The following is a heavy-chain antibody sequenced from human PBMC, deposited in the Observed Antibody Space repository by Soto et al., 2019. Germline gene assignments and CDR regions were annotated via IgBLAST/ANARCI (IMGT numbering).Heavy chain of an antibody. CDR2: ISGSGYST. D-gene: IGHD2-2*01. CDR3: AKPILYRSNTSCYDY. Sequence: PGGSLRLSCAASGFTFSSHAMSWVRQVPGKGLDWVSAISGSGYSTYYADSVKGRFTISRDNSKSTVYLQMNSLTDEDTAVYYSAKPILYRSNTSCYDYWGQGTLVTVSS. J-gene: IGHJ4*02. V-gene: IGHV3-23*01. CDR1: GFTFSSHA.